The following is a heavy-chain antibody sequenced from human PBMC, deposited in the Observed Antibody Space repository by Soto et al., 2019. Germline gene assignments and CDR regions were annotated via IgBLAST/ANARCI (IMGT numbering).Heavy chain of an antibody. CDR1: GFTFRRNN. D-gene: IGHD3-22*01. Sequence: LRLSCAASGFTFRRNNMNWVRQAPGKGLEWVASISSSGDYLYYADSVKGRFIISRDNSKNTLYLQMNSLRAEDTAVYYCARDRAPSTYYYDSSGYRSTAFDIWGQGTMVTVSS. J-gene: IGHJ3*02. V-gene: IGHV3-21*01. CDR2: ISSSGDYL. CDR3: ARDRAPSTYYYDSSGYRSTAFDI.